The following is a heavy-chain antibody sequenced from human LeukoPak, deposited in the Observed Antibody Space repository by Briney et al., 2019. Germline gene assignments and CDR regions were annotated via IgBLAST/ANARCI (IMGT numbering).Heavy chain of an antibody. Sequence: QPGGSLRLSCAASGFTFSSYGMHWVRLAPGKGLEWVAFIRYDGSNKYYADSVKGRFTISRDNSKNTLYLQMNSLRAEDTAVYYCAKDRPMQSFFDYWGQGTLVTVSS. J-gene: IGHJ4*02. V-gene: IGHV3-30*02. D-gene: IGHD3-10*01. CDR1: GFTFSSYG. CDR3: AKDRPMQSFFDY. CDR2: IRYDGSNK.